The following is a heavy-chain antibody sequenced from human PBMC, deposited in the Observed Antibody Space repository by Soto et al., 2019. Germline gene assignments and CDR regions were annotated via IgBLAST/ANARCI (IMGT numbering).Heavy chain of an antibody. CDR2: IYYSGST. V-gene: IGHV4-59*08. Sequence: SETLSVTCPVSGGSISSYYWSWIRQPPGKGLEWIGYIYYSGSTNYNPSLKSRVTISVDTSKNQFSLKLSSVTAADTAVYYCARLGGDCSIPCAYFDYWGQGTLVTVSS. D-gene: IGHD2-21*02. J-gene: IGHJ4*02. CDR1: GGSISSYY. CDR3: ARLGGDCSIPCAYFDY.